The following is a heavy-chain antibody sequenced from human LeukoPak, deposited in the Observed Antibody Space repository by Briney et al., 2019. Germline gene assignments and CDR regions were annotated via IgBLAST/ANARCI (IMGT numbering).Heavy chain of an antibody. CDR1: GFTFNYYG. D-gene: IGHD3-22*01. CDR3: ARMMDYYDRDGYPPPAAADY. CDR2: ILYDGSNK. Sequence: GGSLRLSCAASGFTFNYYGMHWVRQAPGKGLEWVAFILYDGSNKYYSDSVKGRFTISRDNSKNTLYLQMNSLRTEDTAVYYCARMMDYYDRDGYPPPAAADYWGQGALVTVSS. V-gene: IGHV3-30*02. J-gene: IGHJ4*02.